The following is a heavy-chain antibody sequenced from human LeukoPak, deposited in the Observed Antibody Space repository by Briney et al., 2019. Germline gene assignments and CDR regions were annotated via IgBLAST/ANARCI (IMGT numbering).Heavy chain of an antibody. J-gene: IGHJ4*02. Sequence: GGSLRLSCTASGFTFEDYGMSWVRQGPGKGLEWVSFIYSGGNTYYADSVKGRFTISRDNSKNTVHLQMNSLRAEDTAMYYCARRAGDYSHPYDYWGQGTLVTVSS. D-gene: IGHD3-22*01. CDR1: GFTFEDYG. CDR2: IYSGGNT. CDR3: ARRAGDYSHPYDY. V-gene: IGHV3-53*01.